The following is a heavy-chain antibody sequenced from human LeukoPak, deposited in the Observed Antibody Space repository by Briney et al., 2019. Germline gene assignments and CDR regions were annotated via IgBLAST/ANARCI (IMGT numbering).Heavy chain of an antibody. Sequence: PSETLSLTCTVSGGSISSYYWSWIRQPPGKGLEWIGHIYYSGSTNYNPSLKSRVTMSVDTSKNQFSLKLSSVTAVDTAVYYCARGSWYYYDSSVEFFDYWGQGTLVTVSS. CDR1: GGSISSYY. CDR2: IYYSGST. CDR3: ARGSWYYYDSSVEFFDY. V-gene: IGHV4-59*01. D-gene: IGHD3-22*01. J-gene: IGHJ4*02.